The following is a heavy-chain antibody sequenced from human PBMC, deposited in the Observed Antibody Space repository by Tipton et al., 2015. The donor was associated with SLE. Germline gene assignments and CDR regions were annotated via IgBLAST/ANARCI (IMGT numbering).Heavy chain of an antibody. D-gene: IGHD3-3*01. V-gene: IGHV4-4*02. J-gene: IGHJ4*02. CDR1: GGSISSSNW. Sequence: TLSLTCAVSGGSISSSNWWSWVRQPPGKGLEWIGEIYHSGSTYYNPSLKSRVTISVDTSKNQFSLKLSSVTAADTAVYYCARDSDTIFGVVIDYWGQGTLVTVSS. CDR2: IYHSGST. CDR3: ARDSDTIFGVVIDY.